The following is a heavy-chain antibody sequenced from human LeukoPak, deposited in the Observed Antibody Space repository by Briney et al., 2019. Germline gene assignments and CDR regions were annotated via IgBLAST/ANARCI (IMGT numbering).Heavy chain of an antibody. CDR2: IHYTGST. D-gene: IGHD3-16*01. CDR3: ARVAAPTAWGYYYYMDV. J-gene: IGHJ6*03. Sequence: PSETLSLTCTVSCGSISSYYWSWIRQPPGKGLECIAYIHYTGSTNYNASLKSRVTISVDTSKNQFSLKVSSVTAADTAVYYCARVAAPTAWGYYYYMDVWGKGTTVTVSS. CDR1: CGSISSYY. V-gene: IGHV4-59*08.